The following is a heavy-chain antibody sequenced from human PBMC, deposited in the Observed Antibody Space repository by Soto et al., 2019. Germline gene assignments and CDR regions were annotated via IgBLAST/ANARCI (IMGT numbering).Heavy chain of an antibody. CDR1: GGSISSGGYS. J-gene: IGHJ5*02. V-gene: IGHV4-30-2*01. CDR2: IYHSGST. CDR3: ARTYYGSGNWFDP. D-gene: IGHD3-10*01. Sequence: QLQLQESGSGLVKPSQTLSLTCAVSGGSISSGGYSWSWIRQPPGKGLEWIGYIYHSGSTYYNPSLKSRVTRSVDRSKNQFSLKLSSVTAADTAVYYCARTYYGSGNWFDPWGQGTLVTVSS.